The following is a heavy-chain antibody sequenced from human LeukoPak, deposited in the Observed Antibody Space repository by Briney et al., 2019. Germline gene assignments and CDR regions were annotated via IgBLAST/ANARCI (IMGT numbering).Heavy chain of an antibody. J-gene: IGHJ6*02. V-gene: IGHV5-51*01. CDR1: GYSFTSYW. Sequence: GESLKISCKGSGYSFTSYWISWVRQMPGKGLEWMGIIYPGDSDTRYSPSFQGQVTISADKSISTAYLQWSSLKASDTAMYYCARHPYSCGQVGASSYGMDVWGQGTTVTVSS. D-gene: IGHD6-19*01. CDR3: ARHPYSCGQVGASSYGMDV. CDR2: IYPGDSDT.